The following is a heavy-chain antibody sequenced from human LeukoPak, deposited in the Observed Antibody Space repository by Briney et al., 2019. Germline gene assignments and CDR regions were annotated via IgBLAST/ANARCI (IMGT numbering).Heavy chain of an antibody. CDR2: IRYDGSNK. Sequence: GGSLRLSCAASGFTFSSYGMHWVRQAPGKGLEWVAFIRYDGSNKYYADSVKGRFTISRDNSENTLYLQMNSLRAEDTAVYYCARGPYIGYYDFWSGYYNFDYWGQGTLVTVSS. CDR3: ARGPYIGYYDFWSGYYNFDY. J-gene: IGHJ4*02. D-gene: IGHD3-3*01. CDR1: GFTFSSYG. V-gene: IGHV3-30*02.